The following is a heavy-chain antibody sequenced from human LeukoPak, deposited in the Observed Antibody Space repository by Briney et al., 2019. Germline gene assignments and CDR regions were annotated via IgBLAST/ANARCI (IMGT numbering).Heavy chain of an antibody. CDR2: IKKDGSEK. CDR3: ARAQGFFDL. CDR1: GFIFNNYW. Sequence: GGSLRLSCAASGFIFNNYWMSWVRQAPGKGLEWVANIKKDGSEKYYPDSVEGRFTISRDNAKNSLHLQLNSLRAEDTAVYYCARAQGFFDLWGQGTLVSVPS. V-gene: IGHV3-7*01. J-gene: IGHJ4*02.